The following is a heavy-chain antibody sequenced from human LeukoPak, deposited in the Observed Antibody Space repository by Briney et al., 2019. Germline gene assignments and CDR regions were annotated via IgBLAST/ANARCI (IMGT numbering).Heavy chain of an antibody. CDR3: ARDSGTTGEVKFDP. V-gene: IGHV4-4*07. CDR2: IYSSGST. D-gene: IGHD3-10*01. J-gene: IGHJ5*02. Sequence: SETLSLTCTVSGYSISSYYWSWIRQPPGKGLEWIGRIYSSGSTDYNPSLKSRVTMSVDTSKNKFSLKLSSVTAADTAVYYCARDSGTTGEVKFDPWGQGTLVTVSS. CDR1: GYSISSYY.